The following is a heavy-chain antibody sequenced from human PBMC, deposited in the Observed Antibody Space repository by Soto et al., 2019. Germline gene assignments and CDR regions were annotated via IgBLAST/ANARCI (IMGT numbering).Heavy chain of an antibody. J-gene: IGHJ4*02. V-gene: IGHV3-7*05. CDR2: IKQDGSEI. D-gene: IGHD2-2*01. CDR1: GFTFSSYW. CDR3: AKSLSAIPGDS. Sequence: GGSLRLSCAASGFTFSSYWVSWVRQGPGKGPEWVANIKQDGSEIYYVDSVKGRFTISRDNAKSSLYLQMTSLRAEDTAVYHCAKSLSAIPGDSWGQGTLVTVSS.